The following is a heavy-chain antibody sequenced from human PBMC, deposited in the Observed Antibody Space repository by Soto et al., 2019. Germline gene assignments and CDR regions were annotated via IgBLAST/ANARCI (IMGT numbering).Heavy chain of an antibody. CDR2: TYYRSKWYN. CDR3: ARTGGEYYDFWSGFHTYYYYYGMDV. J-gene: IGHJ6*02. V-gene: IGHV6-1*01. Sequence: SQTLSLTCAISGDSVSSNSAAWNWIRQSPSRGLEWLGRTYYRSKWYNDYAVSVKSRITINPDTSKNQFSLQLNSVTPEDTAVYYCARTGGEYYDFWSGFHTYYYYYGMDVWGQGTTVTVSS. CDR1: GDSVSSNSAA. D-gene: IGHD3-3*01.